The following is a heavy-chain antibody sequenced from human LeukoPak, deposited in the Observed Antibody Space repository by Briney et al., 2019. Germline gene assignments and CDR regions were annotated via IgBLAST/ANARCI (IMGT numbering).Heavy chain of an antibody. CDR2: IYYSGST. J-gene: IGHJ4*02. CDR1: GGSISSSSYY. V-gene: IGHV4-39*01. CDR3: AGQKGGRWFRELQQPDY. D-gene: IGHD3-10*01. Sequence: PSETLSLTCTVSGGSISSSSYYWGWIRQPPGKGLEWIGSIYYSGSTYYNPSLKSRVTISVDTSKNQFSLKLSSVTAADTAVYYCAGQKGGRWFRELQQPDYWGQGTLVTVSS.